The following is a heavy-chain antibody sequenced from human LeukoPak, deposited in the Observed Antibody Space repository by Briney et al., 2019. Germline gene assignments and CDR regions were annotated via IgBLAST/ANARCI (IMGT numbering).Heavy chain of an antibody. CDR1: GFTFSSYA. Sequence: GGSLRLSCAASGFTFSSYAMHWVRQAPGKGLEWVSVIYSGGSTYYADSVKGRFTISRDNSKNTLYLQMNSLRAEDTAVYYCARDRFTRSVDPWGQGTLVTVSS. CDR2: IYSGGST. J-gene: IGHJ5*02. CDR3: ARDRFTRSVDP. V-gene: IGHV3-66*01. D-gene: IGHD3-10*01.